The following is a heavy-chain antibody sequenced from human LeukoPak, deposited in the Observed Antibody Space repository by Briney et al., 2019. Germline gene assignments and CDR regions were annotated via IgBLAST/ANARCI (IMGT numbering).Heavy chain of an antibody. CDR3: ARVSGSYYYYYYYYYMDV. CDR2: IYHSGST. Sequence: SETLSLTCTVSGYSISSGYYWGWIRQPPGKGLEGIGSIYHSGSTYYNPSLKSRVTISVDTSKNQFSLKLSSVTAADTAVYYCARVSGSYYYYYYYYYMDVWGKGTTVTVSS. CDR1: GYSISSGYY. J-gene: IGHJ6*03. D-gene: IGHD1-26*01. V-gene: IGHV4-38-2*02.